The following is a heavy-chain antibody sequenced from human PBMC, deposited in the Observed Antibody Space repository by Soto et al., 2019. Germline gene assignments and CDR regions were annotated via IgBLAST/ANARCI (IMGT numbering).Heavy chain of an antibody. CDR3: ASDVIYGSGSLCVTHY. D-gene: IGHD3-10*01. CDR2: ISGSGGST. J-gene: IGHJ4*02. V-gene: IGHV3-23*01. CDR1: GFTFSSYA. Sequence: PGGSLRLSCAASGFTFSSYAMSWVRQAPGKGLEWVSAISGSGGSTYYADSVKGRFTISRDNSKNTLYLQMNSLRAEDTAVYYCASDVIYGSGSLCVTHYWGQGAPVTVAP.